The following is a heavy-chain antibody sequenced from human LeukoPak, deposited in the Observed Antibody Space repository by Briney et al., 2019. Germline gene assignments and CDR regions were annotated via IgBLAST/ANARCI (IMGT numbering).Heavy chain of an antibody. CDR2: ISAYNGNT. J-gene: IGHJ5*02. CDR3: ARGDADTATNWFDP. CDR1: GYTFTSYG. Sequence: ASVKVSCKASGYTFTSYGISWVRQAPGQGLEWMGWISAYNGNTNYAQKLQGRVTMTTDTSTSIAYMELRSLRSDDTAVYYCARGDADTATNWFDPWGQGTLVTVSS. V-gene: IGHV1-18*01. D-gene: IGHD5-18*01.